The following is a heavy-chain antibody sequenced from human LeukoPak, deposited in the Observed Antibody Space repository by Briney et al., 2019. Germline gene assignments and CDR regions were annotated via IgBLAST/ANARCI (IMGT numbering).Heavy chain of an antibody. CDR2: INWNGGST. J-gene: IGHJ4*02. CDR3: ARAGSMVRGVMAFDY. V-gene: IGHV3-20*04. Sequence: PGGSLRLSCAASGFTFDDYGMSWVRQAPGKGLEWVSGINWNGGSTGYADSVKGRFTISRDNAKNSLYLQMNSLRAEDTAVYYCARAGSMVRGVMAFDYWGQGTLVTVSS. D-gene: IGHD3-10*01. CDR1: GFTFDDYG.